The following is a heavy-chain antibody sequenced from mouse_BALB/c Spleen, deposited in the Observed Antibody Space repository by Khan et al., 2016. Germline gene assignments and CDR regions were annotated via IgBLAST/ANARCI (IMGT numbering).Heavy chain of an antibody. CDR1: GYTFTDYS. CDR2: INTETGEP. V-gene: IGHV9-2-1*01. CDR3: ARVRWLLPYWYFDV. J-gene: IGHJ1*01. D-gene: IGHD2-3*01. Sequence: QIQLVQSGPELKKPGETVKISCKASGYTFTDYSMHWVKQAPGKGLKWMGWINTETGEPTYADDFKGRFAFSLETSASTAYLQINNLKNEDTATYCCARVRWLLPYWYFDVWGAGTTVTVSS.